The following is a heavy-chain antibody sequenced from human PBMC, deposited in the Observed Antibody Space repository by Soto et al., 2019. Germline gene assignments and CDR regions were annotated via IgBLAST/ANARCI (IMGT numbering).Heavy chain of an antibody. CDR1: GGSISSGGYY. CDR3: ARVVPAANVGDNWFDP. Sequence: SETLSLTCTVSGGSISSGGYYWSWIRQHPGKGLEWIGYIYYSGSTYYNPSLKSRVTISVDTSKNQFSLKLSSVTAADTAVYYCARVVPAANVGDNWFDPWGQGTLVTVSS. CDR2: IYYSGST. J-gene: IGHJ5*02. V-gene: IGHV4-31*03. D-gene: IGHD2-2*01.